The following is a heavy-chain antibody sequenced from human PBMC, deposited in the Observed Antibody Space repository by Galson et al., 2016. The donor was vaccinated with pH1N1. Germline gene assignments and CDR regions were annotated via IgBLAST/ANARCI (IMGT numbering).Heavy chain of an antibody. CDR1: EFTFSRYW. J-gene: IGHJ4*02. CDR2: IKQDGSEK. D-gene: IGHD6-13*01. V-gene: IGHV3-7*03. Sequence: SLRLSCAVSEFTFSRYWMSWVRQAPGKGLEWVANIKQDGSEKYYVDSVKGRFSISRDNAKNSLYLQMNNLRAEDTAVYYCVCMGPHSSSWRGYRGQGTLVTVSS. CDR3: VCMGPHSSSWRGY.